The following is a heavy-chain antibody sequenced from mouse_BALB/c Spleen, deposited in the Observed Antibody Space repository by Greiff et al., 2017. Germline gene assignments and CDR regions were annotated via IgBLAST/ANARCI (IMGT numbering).Heavy chain of an antibody. D-gene: IGHD1-1*01. Sequence: VQLVESGPGLVAPSQSLSITCTVSGFSLTSYGVHWVRQPPGKGLEWLGVIWAGGSTNYNSALMSRLSISKDNSKSQVFLKMNSLQTDDTAMYYCAREYYYGSKGGYAMDYWGQGTSVTVSS. CDR2: IWAGGST. CDR3: AREYYYGSKGGYAMDY. CDR1: GFSLTSYG. J-gene: IGHJ4*01. V-gene: IGHV2-9*02.